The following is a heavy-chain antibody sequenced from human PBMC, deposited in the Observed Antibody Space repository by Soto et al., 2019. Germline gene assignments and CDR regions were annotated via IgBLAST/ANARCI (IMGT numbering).Heavy chain of an antibody. Sequence: SETLSLTSAVSGHSISNGYYWGWIRQPPGKGLEWIGNVHHNENTYYNPSLKSRVTISLHTSKNQFSLKVTSVTAADTAVYYCSRGADIMATTGDAFDIWGQGTMVTVSS. D-gene: IGHD5-12*01. CDR1: GHSISNGYY. V-gene: IGHV4-38-2*01. CDR2: VHHNENT. J-gene: IGHJ3*02. CDR3: SRGADIMATTGDAFDI.